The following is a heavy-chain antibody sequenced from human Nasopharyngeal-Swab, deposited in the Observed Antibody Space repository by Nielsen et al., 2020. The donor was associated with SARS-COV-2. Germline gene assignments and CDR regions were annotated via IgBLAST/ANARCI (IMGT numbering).Heavy chain of an antibody. J-gene: IGHJ4*02. Sequence: GGSLRLSCKGSGYSFTSYWIDWVRQMPGKGLEWMGIIYPGDSDTRYSPSFQGQVTISADKSISTAYLQWSSLKASDTAMYYCARGEFNWGYIVYWGQGTLVTVSS. CDR2: IYPGDSDT. CDR3: ARGEFNWGYIVY. D-gene: IGHD7-27*01. V-gene: IGHV5-51*01. CDR1: GYSFTSYW.